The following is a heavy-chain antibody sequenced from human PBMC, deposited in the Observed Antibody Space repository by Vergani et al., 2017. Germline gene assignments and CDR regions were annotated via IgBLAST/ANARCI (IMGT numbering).Heavy chain of an antibody. V-gene: IGHV4-59*01. CDR2: IYYSGST. D-gene: IGHD3-10*01. J-gene: IGHJ4*02. Sequence: QVQLQESGPGLVKPSETLSLTCTVSGGSISSYYWSWIRQPPGKGLEWIGYIYYSGSTNYNPSLKSRVTISVDTSKNQFSLKLSSVTAADTAVYYCARATMVRGVIKGRLFDYWGQGTLVTVSS. CDR1: GGSISSYY. CDR3: ARATMVRGVIKGRLFDY.